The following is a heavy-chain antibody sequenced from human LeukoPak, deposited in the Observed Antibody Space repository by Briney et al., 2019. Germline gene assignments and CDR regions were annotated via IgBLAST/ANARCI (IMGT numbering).Heavy chain of an antibody. CDR2: IYYSGST. CDR1: GGSISSYY. CDR3: ARDAAYYGGRYFDY. J-gene: IGHJ4*02. D-gene: IGHD4-23*01. V-gene: IGHV4-59*01. Sequence: SETLSLTCTVSGGSISSYYWSWIRQPPGKGLDWIGYIYYSGSTNYNPSLKSRVTISVDTSKNQFSLKLSSVTAADTAVYYCARDAAYYGGRYFDYWGQGTLVTVSS.